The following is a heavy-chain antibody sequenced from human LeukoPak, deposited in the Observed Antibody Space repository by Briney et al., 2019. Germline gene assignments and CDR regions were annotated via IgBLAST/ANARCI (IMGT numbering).Heavy chain of an antibody. CDR3: ARESTEDWFDP. J-gene: IGHJ5*02. Sequence: GGSLRLSCAASGFTFSSYSMNWVRQAPGKGLEWVSSISSSSSYIYYADSVKGRFTISRDNSKNTLYLQMNSLRAEDTAVYYCARESTEDWFDPWGQGTLVTVSS. CDR1: GFTFSSYS. D-gene: IGHD4-11*01. CDR2: ISSSSSYI. V-gene: IGHV3-21*01.